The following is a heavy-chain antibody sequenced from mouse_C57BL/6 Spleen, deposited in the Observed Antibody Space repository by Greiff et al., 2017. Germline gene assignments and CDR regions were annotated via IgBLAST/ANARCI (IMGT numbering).Heavy chain of an antibody. CDR1: GYAFSSSW. CDR2: IYPGDGDT. Sequence: QVQLQQSGAELVKPGASVKISCKASGYAFSSSWMNWVKQRPGKGLEWIGQIYPGDGDTNYNGKFKGKATLTADKSSSTAYMQLSSLTSEDSAVYYCARDHYYGSMGYGGQGTSVTVSS. D-gene: IGHD1-1*01. V-gene: IGHV1-80*01. CDR3: ARDHYYGSMGY. J-gene: IGHJ4*01.